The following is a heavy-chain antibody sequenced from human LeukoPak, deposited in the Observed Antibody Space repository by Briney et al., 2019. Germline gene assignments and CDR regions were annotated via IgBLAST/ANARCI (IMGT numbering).Heavy chain of an antibody. V-gene: IGHV4-4*07. J-gene: IGHJ6*03. CDR2: IYTSGST. Sequence: PSETLSLTCTVSGGSISSYYWSWIRQPAGKGLEWIGRIYTSGSTNYNPSLKSRVTMSVDTSKNQFSLKLSSVTAADTAVYYCARNPNVVVPAGNPKNYCYYYYMDVWGKGTTVTVSS. CDR3: ARNPNVVVPAGNPKNYCYYYYMDV. D-gene: IGHD2-2*01. CDR1: GGSISSYY.